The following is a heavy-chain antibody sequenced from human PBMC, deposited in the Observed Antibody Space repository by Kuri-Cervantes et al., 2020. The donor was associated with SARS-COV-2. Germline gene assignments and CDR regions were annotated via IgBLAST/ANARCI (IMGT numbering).Heavy chain of an antibody. D-gene: IGHD3-3*01. V-gene: IGHV4-39*01. J-gene: IGHJ6*03. CDR2: IYYSGST. CDR1: GGSISSGDYY. Sequence: SETLSLTCTVSGGSISSGDYYWGWIRQPPGKGLEWIGSIYYSGSTHYNPSLKSRVTISVDTSKNQFSLKLSSVTAADTAVYYCARLAGYDFWSGYSPEYYYYMDVWGKGTTVTVSS. CDR3: ARLAGYDFWSGYSPEYYYYMDV.